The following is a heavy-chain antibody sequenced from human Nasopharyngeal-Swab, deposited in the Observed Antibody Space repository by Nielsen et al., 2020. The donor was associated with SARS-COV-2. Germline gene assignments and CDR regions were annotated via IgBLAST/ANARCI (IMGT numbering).Heavy chain of an antibody. Sequence: GESLKISCSVSGISVSRNDITWGRQAPGKGLEWVSVLYIDGGTFYADSVKGRFTISRDNSKNTVYLQLSSLGAEDTAVYYCARLHYYYMDFWGKGTTLTVSS. CDR2: LYIDGGT. CDR1: GISVSRND. CDR3: ARLHYYYMDF. J-gene: IGHJ6*03. V-gene: IGHV3-53*01.